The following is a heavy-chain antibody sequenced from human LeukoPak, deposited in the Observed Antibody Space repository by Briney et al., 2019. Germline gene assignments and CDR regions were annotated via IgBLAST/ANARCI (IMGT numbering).Heavy chain of an antibody. J-gene: IGHJ4*02. CDR1: GGSFSGYY. CDR2: INHSGST. D-gene: IGHD3-3*01. CDR3: ARVLDFWSGYYPTYYFDY. V-gene: IGHV4-34*01. Sequence: SETLSLTCAVYGGSFSGYYWSWIRRPPGKGLEWIGEINHSGSTNYNPSLKSRVTISIDTSKNQFSLKLSSVTSADTAVYYCARVLDFWSGYYPTYYFDYWGQGTLVTVSS.